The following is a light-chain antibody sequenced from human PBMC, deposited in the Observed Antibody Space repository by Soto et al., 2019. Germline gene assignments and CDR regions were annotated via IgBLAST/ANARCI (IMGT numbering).Light chain of an antibody. Sequence: EIVFTQSPATLSSFPGDRVTLSCRASQYINTRLAWYQHRPGQAPRLLIYQTSIRAAGIPARFSASGTGTDFTLTISDVQPEDFAVYYCQQRSNWPITFGQGTRLEI. CDR1: QYINTR. J-gene: IGKJ5*01. CDR3: QQRSNWPIT. V-gene: IGKV3D-11*01. CDR2: QTS.